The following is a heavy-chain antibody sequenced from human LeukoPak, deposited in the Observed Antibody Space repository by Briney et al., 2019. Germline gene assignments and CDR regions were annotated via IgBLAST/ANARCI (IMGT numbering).Heavy chain of an antibody. D-gene: IGHD3-22*01. CDR1: GDSISSYY. CDR3: ARARVRSYSYDSSGFYTSDWHFDL. CDR2: IYSSGST. V-gene: IGHV4-59*01. Sequence: SETLSLTCTVSGDSISSYYWSWIRQPPGKGLEWIGYIYSSGSTKYNPSLKSRVTISVDTSKNQFSLKLSSVTAADAAVYYCARARVRSYSYDSSGFYTSDWHFDLWGRGTLVTVSS. J-gene: IGHJ2*01.